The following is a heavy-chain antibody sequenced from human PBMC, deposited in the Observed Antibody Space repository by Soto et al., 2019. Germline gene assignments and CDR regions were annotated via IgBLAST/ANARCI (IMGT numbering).Heavy chain of an antibody. CDR1: GGTCSSYA. J-gene: IGHJ6*02. D-gene: IGHD4-4*01. V-gene: IGHV1-69*13. CDR3: ATAKNYRTLYYYGMDV. Sequence: GASVKGSCKASGGTCSSYAISWVRQAPGQGLEWMGGIIPIFGTANYAQKFQGRVTITADESTSTAYMELSSLRSEDTAVYYCATAKNYRTLYYYGMDVRGQGTTVTASS. CDR2: IIPIFGTA.